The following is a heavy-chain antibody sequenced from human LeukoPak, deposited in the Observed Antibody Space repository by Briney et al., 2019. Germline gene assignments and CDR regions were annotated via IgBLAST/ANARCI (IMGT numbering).Heavy chain of an antibody. J-gene: IGHJ6*03. D-gene: IGHD3-10*01. Sequence: ASVKVSCKASGGTFSSYAISWVRQAPGQGLEWMGGIIPMFGTANYAQKFQGRVTITADESTSTAYMELSSLRSEDTAVYYCAKASYGSGSYYKDVLINYYYYYYMDVWGKGTTVTVSS. V-gene: IGHV1-69*13. CDR3: AKASYGSGSYYKDVLINYYYYYYMDV. CDR2: IIPMFGTA. CDR1: GGTFSSYA.